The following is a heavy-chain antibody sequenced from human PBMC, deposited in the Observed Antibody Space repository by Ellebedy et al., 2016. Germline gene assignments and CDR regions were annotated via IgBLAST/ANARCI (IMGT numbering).Heavy chain of an antibody. D-gene: IGHD3-9*01. CDR2: IYNSGST. V-gene: IGHV4-59*01. Sequence: SETLSLTXTVSGGSISTYYWSWIRQPPGKGLEWIGNIYNSGSTYRNPSLRSRVTILDTSKNQFSLKLTSVTAADTAVYYCARADISVILTGYYIYGMDVWGQGTTVTVSS. CDR1: GGSISTYY. CDR3: ARADISVILTGYYIYGMDV. J-gene: IGHJ6*02.